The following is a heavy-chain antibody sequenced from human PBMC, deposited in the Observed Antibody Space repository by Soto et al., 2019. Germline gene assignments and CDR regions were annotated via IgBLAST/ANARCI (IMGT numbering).Heavy chain of an antibody. CDR2: ISAHNGNT. CDR1: GYIFTTYG. Sequence: QVHLVQSGAEVKKPGASVKVSCKGSGYIFTTYGITWVRQAPGQGLEWMGWISAHNGNTNYAQKLQVRVTVTRDTSTSTAYMELRNQRPDDTAVYYCARGRYGDYWGQGALVTVSS. CDR3: ARGRYGDY. D-gene: IGHD1-1*01. V-gene: IGHV1-18*01. J-gene: IGHJ4*02.